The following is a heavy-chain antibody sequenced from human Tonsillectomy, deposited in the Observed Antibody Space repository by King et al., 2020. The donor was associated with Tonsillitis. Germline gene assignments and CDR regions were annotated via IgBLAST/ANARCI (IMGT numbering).Heavy chain of an antibody. CDR3: ASLGDSSGYYDY. CDR2: IYHSGSA. Sequence: VQLQESGPGLVKPSGTLSLTCAVSGGAISSSNWWSWVGHPPGKGPEWFGEIYHSGSANYNPSLKSRVTISVDKSKNQFSLKLSSVTAADTAVYYCASLGDSSGYYDYWGQGTLVTVSS. CDR1: GGAISSSNW. J-gene: IGHJ4*02. D-gene: IGHD3-22*01. V-gene: IGHV4-4*02.